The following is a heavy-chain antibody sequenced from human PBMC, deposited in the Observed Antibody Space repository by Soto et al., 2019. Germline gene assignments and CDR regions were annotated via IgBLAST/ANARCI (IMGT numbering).Heavy chain of an antibody. D-gene: IGHD6-19*01. V-gene: IGHV1-8*01. J-gene: IGHJ4*02. CDR2: LNPNSGDT. CDR1: GYTFSSYD. CDR3: ATSGGGWYLY. Sequence: QVQLVQSGAEVKKPGASVKVSCKASGYTFSSYDINWVRQATGQGLEWMGWLNPNSGDTGYAQKFQSIVPLTTNTSINTAYIELSSLTSDDTAVYYCATSGGGWYLYWGQGTLVTVSS.